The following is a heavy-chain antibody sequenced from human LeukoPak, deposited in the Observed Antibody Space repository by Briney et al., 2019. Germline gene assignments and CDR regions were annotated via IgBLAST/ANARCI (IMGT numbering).Heavy chain of an antibody. CDR2: IETGGGRT. Sequence: GGSLRLSCAASGFTFSSYAMGWVRQAPGKGLEWVSAIETGGGRTYYADSVQGRFTISRDNSKNTLYLQMNSLRAEDTAVYYCAKDFGGSGSYFCPLDYWGQGTLVTVSS. CDR3: AKDFGGSGSYFCPLDY. V-gene: IGHV3-23*01. D-gene: IGHD3-10*01. J-gene: IGHJ4*02. CDR1: GFTFSSYA.